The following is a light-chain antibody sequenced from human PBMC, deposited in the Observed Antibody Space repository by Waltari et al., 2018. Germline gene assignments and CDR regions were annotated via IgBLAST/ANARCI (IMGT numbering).Light chain of an antibody. V-gene: IGKV4-1*01. Sequence: DIVLTQSPDSLAVSLGERATIDCWSSQSLFFGASGKNYLAWYQQKPGQPPKVLIYWASTREAGVPERISGSGSGAHFTLTVDSLQAEDVAVYYCQQYSSNPITFGQGTRLEI. CDR3: QQYSSNPIT. CDR2: WAS. CDR1: QSLFFGASGKNY. J-gene: IGKJ5*01.